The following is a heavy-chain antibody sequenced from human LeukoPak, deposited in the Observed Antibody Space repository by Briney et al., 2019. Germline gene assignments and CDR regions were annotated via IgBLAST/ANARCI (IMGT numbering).Heavy chain of an antibody. V-gene: IGHV1-69*01. J-gene: IGHJ4*02. CDR2: IIPIFGTA. Sequence: SVKVSCKASGGTFSSYAISWVRQAPGQGLEWMGGIIPIFGTANYAQKFQGRVTITADESTSTAYMELSGLRSEDTAVYYCARARDSSGYFLPFDYWGQGTLVTVSS. D-gene: IGHD3-22*01. CDR1: GGTFSSYA. CDR3: ARARDSSGYFLPFDY.